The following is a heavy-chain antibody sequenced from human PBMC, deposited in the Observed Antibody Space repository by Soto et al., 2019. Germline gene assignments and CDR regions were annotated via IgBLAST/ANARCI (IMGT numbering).Heavy chain of an antibody. CDR2: ISPNSGNI. Sequence: QVPLVQSGAEVKKPGASVNVSCKTSGYTFTRNGISWVRQAPGQGLEWMGWISPNSGNIKYAQKLQGRVIMTTDTSTSTAYMELRSLSSDDTAVYYCVKDRDSNTWPSRDVWGPGTTVTVSS. CDR1: GYTFTRNG. V-gene: IGHV1-18*01. CDR3: VKDRDSNTWPSRDV. D-gene: IGHD3-22*01. J-gene: IGHJ6*02.